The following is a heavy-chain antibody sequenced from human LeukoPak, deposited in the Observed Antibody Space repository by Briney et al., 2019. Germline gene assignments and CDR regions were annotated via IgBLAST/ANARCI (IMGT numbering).Heavy chain of an antibody. CDR1: GGTFSSYA. V-gene: IGHV1-69*13. D-gene: IGHD6-13*01. CDR2: IIPIFGTA. Sequence: GASVKVSCKASGGTFSSYAISWVRQAPGQGLEWMGGIIPIFGTANYAQKFQGRVTITADESTSTAYMELSSLRSEDTAVYYCARRRVSSSGPHLDYWGQGTLVTVSS. CDR3: ARRRVSSSGPHLDY. J-gene: IGHJ4*02.